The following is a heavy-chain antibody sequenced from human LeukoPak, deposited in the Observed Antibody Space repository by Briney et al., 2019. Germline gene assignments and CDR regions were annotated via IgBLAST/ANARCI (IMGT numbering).Heavy chain of an antibody. D-gene: IGHD3-16*02. CDR3: ARAGYDYVWGSYRYPGHFDY. V-gene: IGHV4-34*01. CDR1: GGSFSGYY. Sequence: SQTLSLTCAVYGGSFSGYYWSWIRQPLGKGLEWIGEINHSGSTNYNPSLKSRVTISVDTSKNQFSLKLSSVTAADTAVYYCARAGYDYVWGSYRYPGHFDYWGQGTLVTVSS. CDR2: INHSGST. J-gene: IGHJ4*02.